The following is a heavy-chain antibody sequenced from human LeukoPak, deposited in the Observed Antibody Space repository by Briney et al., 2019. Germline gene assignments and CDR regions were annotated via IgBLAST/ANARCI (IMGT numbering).Heavy chain of an antibody. CDR2: IYPSGST. CDR1: GGSFSDYY. CDR3: ARGGAVAGNGALDY. D-gene: IGHD6-19*01. Sequence: SETLSLTCAVYGGSFSDYYWNWIRQPAGKGLEWIGHIYPSGSTNYNPSLKSRVTMSVDTSKNQFSLKLTSVTAADTAVYYCARGGAVAGNGALDYWGQGTLVTVSS. V-gene: IGHV4-59*10. J-gene: IGHJ4*02.